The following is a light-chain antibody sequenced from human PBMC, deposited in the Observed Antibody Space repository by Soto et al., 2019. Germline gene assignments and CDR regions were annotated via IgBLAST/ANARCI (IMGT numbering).Light chain of an antibody. V-gene: IGLV2-14*01. CDR1: SSDVGAYQY. J-gene: IGLJ1*01. CDR2: DVS. CDR3: ISYTSSSSYG. Sequence: SALTQPASVSGSPGQSITISCTGTSSDVGAYQYVSWYQQYPGKAPKLMIYDVSNRPSGVSNRFSGSKSGNTASLTISVLQAVDEADYYAISYTSSSSYGFGSRTKVTV.